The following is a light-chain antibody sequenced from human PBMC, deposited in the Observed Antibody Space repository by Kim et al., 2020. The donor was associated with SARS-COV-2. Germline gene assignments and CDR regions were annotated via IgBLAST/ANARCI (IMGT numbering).Light chain of an antibody. CDR1: SLRNYY. V-gene: IGLV3-19*01. J-gene: IGLJ3*02. CDR3: NSRDSSGDHVV. CDR2: GKY. Sequence: ALGQTVRPTCQGDSLRNYYATWFQKRPGQAPVLVLYGKYNRPSGIPDRFSGSASGNTASLTITGAQGEHEADYYCNSRDSSGDHVVFGGGTQLAAL.